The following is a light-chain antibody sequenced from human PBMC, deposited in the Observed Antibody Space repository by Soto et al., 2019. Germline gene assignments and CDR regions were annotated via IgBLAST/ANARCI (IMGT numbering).Light chain of an antibody. CDR1: NSDVGGYNY. Sequence: QSVLTQPPSASGSPGQSVTISCTGTNSDVGGYNYVSWYQQHPGKAPKLMIYEVSKRPSGVPDRFSGSKSGNTASLTVSGLQAEDEADYYCSSYAGSNNFENVVFGGGTKLTVL. V-gene: IGLV2-8*01. CDR3: SSYAGSNNFENVV. CDR2: EVS. J-gene: IGLJ2*01.